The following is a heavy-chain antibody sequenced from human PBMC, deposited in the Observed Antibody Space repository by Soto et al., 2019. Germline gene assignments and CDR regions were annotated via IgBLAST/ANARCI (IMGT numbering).Heavy chain of an antibody. V-gene: IGHV4-34*01. Sequence: SETLSLTCAVYGGSFSGYYWSWIRQPPGKGLEWIGEINHSGSTNYNPSLKSRVTISVDTSKNQFSLKLSSVTAADTAVYYCARRWPQDYCDSSGYYYWGQGTLVAVSS. D-gene: IGHD3-22*01. CDR3: ARRWPQDYCDSSGYYY. CDR2: INHSGST. J-gene: IGHJ4*02. CDR1: GGSFSGYY.